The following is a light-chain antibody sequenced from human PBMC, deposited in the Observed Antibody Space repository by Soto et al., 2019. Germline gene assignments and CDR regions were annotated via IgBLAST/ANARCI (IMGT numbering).Light chain of an antibody. Sequence: DIQMTQSPSSLSASVGDRVTLTWRASQSICTYLNWFQQRPGIVPNLLIYAASSLQGGVPSRFSGSGSGTDFTLTISSLQPEDFATYYCQQSYSTPTWTFGQGTKVDIK. V-gene: IGKV1-39*01. CDR3: QQSYSTPTWT. CDR1: QSICTY. J-gene: IGKJ1*01. CDR2: AAS.